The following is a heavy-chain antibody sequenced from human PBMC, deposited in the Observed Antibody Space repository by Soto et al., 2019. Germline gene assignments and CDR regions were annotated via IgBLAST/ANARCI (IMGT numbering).Heavy chain of an antibody. CDR1: GGSISSGDYY. CDR3: ARTSVPGPSAPYYYGSGPQEH. V-gene: IGHV4-30-4*01. CDR2: IYYSGST. D-gene: IGHD3-10*01. Sequence: PSETLSLTCTVSGGSISSGDYYRSWIRQPPGKGLEWIGYIYYSGSTYYNPSLKSRVTISVDTSKNQFSLKLSSVTAADTAVYYCARTSVPGPSAPYYYGSGPQEHWGQGTLVTVSS. J-gene: IGHJ1*01.